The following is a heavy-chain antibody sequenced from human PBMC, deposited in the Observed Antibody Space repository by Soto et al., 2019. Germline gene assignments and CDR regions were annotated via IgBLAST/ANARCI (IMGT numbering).Heavy chain of an antibody. CDR2: INPKSGGT. CDR3: VRAHALGFSNWFDP. J-gene: IGHJ5*02. CDR1: GYTFSAYY. D-gene: IGHD3-10*01. Sequence: GASVKVSCKTSGYTFSAYYMHWVRQAPGQGLEWMGWINPKSGGTLYAQKFQGRVTMTRDTSISTAYMELSRLRSDDTAVYYCVRAHALGFSNWFDPWGRGTLVTGSS. V-gene: IGHV1-2*02.